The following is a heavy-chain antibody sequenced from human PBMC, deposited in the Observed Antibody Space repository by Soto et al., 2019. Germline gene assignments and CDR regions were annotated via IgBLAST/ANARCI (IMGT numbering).Heavy chain of an antibody. J-gene: IGHJ3*02. D-gene: IGHD3-22*01. CDR3: ARFYDSDDGFDAFDI. Sequence: SETLSLTCTVSGASITSHYWSWIRQSPGKGLEWIAYIYYSGSTTYNPSLKTRVTISLDTSKNQFSLKLDSVTAADTAVYYCARFYDSDDGFDAFDIWGQGTMVTVSS. CDR1: GASITSHY. V-gene: IGHV4-59*11. CDR2: IYYSGST.